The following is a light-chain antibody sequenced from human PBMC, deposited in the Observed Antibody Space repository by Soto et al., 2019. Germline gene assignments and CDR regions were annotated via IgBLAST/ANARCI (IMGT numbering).Light chain of an antibody. CDR3: QQYGSSHPLT. CDR1: QSVSGTY. Sequence: DIVLTRSPGTLSLSPGERATLSCRASQSVSGTYLAWYQQKPGQAPRLLIYGASSRATGIPERFSGSGSGTDFTLTISRLEPEDFAVYYCQQYGSSHPLTFGGGTKVEIK. CDR2: GAS. J-gene: IGKJ4*01. V-gene: IGKV3-20*01.